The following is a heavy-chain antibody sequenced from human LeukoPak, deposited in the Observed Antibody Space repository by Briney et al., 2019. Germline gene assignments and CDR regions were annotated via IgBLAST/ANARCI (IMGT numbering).Heavy chain of an antibody. CDR3: ASGSLGDGYGVGDYYQYMDV. V-gene: IGHV1-69*05. CDR1: GGTFISYA. D-gene: IGHD5-24*01. J-gene: IGHJ6*03. CDR2: IMPLFGTA. Sequence: GASVKVSCKASGGTFISYAITWVRQAPGQGLEWMGGIMPLFGTANYAQELQGRVTFTTDESASTAYMEVSSLRSEDTAVYYCASGSLGDGYGVGDYYQYMDVWGKGTTVTVSS.